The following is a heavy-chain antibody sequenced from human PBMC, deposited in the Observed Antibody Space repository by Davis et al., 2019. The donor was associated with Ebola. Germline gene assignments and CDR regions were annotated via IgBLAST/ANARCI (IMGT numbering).Heavy chain of an antibody. V-gene: IGHV3-23*01. CDR2: ISSGGGGK. CDR1: GFTFSSSA. J-gene: IGHJ4*02. CDR3: AKKGDSSGYYYAPFDY. D-gene: IGHD3-22*01. Sequence: GGSLRLSCAASGFTFSSSAMNWVRQAPGKGLEWVSGISSGGGGKYYADSAKGRFTISRDNSKNTLYLQMNSLRAEDTAVYYCAKKGDSSGYYYAPFDYWGQGTLVTVSS.